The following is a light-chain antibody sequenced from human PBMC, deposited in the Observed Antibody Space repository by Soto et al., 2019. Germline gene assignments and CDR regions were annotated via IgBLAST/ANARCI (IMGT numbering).Light chain of an antibody. CDR2: EVS. V-gene: IGLV2-8*01. J-gene: IGLJ2*01. Sequence: QPVLTQPPSASGSPGHSVTISCTGTSSDVGGYNYVSWYQQHPGKAPKLMIYEVSKRPSGVPDRFSGSKSGNTASLTVSGLQAEDEADYYCTSYAGSNNFVVFGGGTKLPVL. CDR1: SSDVGGYNY. CDR3: TSYAGSNNFVV.